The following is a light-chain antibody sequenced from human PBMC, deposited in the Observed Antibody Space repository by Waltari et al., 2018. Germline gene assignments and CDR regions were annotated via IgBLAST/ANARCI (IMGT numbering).Light chain of an antibody. V-gene: IGLV8-61*01. CDR2: NTN. CDR3: LLHMSGLWV. J-gene: IGLJ3*02. Sequence: QTVVTQEPSFSVSPGGTVTLTCAFSSGSVSTNITPNCYRQTPGQAPRTLIYNTNIRSSGVPDRFSGSILGNKAALTITGAQADDESDYYCLLHMSGLWVFGGGTKLTVL. CDR1: SGSVSTNIT.